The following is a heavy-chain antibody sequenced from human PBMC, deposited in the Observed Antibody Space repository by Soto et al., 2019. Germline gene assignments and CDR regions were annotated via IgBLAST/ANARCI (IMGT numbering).Heavy chain of an antibody. V-gene: IGHV4-59*08. D-gene: IGHD6-13*01. Sequence: SETLSLTWTVSGGSISSGDWSWIRQPPGKGLEWIWYIYYSGSTNYNPSLKSRVTISVDTSKNQFSLKLTSVTAADTAVYYCARGRFSSTWCYFDSWGQGTLVTGSS. CDR2: IYYSGST. J-gene: IGHJ4*02. CDR1: GGSISSGD. CDR3: ARGRFSSTWCYFDS.